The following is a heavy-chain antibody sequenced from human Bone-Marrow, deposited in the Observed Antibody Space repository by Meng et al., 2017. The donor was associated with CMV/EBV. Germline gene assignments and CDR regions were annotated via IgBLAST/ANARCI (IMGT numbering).Heavy chain of an antibody. CDR3: ARDRIAARRFDY. CDR2: IKQDGSEK. D-gene: IGHD6-6*01. J-gene: IGHJ4*02. CDR1: GFTFSSYW. Sequence: GESLKISCAASGFTFSSYWMSWVRQAPGKGLEWAANIKQDGSEKYYVDSVKGRFTISRDNAKNSLYLQMNSLRAEDAAVYYCARDRIAARRFDYWGQGTLVTVSS. V-gene: IGHV3-7*01.